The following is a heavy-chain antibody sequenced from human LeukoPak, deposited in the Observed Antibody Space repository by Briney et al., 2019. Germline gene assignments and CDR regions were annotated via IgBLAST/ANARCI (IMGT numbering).Heavy chain of an antibody. Sequence: SETLSLTCTVSGGSISSYYWSWIRQPPGKGLEWIGYIYYSGSTNYNPSLKSRVTISVDTSKNQFSLKLSSVTAADTAVYYCAKGSSGRWGQGTLVTVSS. CDR3: AKGSSGR. D-gene: IGHD6-19*01. CDR1: GGSISSYY. CDR2: IYYSGST. V-gene: IGHV4-59*12. J-gene: IGHJ4*02.